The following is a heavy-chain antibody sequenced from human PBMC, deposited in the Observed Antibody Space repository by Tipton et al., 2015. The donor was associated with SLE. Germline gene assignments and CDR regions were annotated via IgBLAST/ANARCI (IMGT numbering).Heavy chain of an antibody. CDR1: GGSFSGYY. J-gene: IGHJ4*02. Sequence: TLSLTCAVYGGSFSGYYWSWIRQPPGKGLEWIGEINHSGSTNYNPSLKSRVTISVDTSKTQFSLKLSSVTAADTAVYYCARRCQYQLLRWGQGTPVTVSS. D-gene: IGHD2-2*01. V-gene: IGHV4-34*01. CDR2: INHSGST. CDR3: ARRCQYQLLR.